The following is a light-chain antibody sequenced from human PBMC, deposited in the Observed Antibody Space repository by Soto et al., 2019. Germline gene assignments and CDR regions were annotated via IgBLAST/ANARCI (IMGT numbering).Light chain of an antibody. CDR2: DDG. V-gene: IGLV3-21*02. J-gene: IGLJ2*01. CDR1: NIEIKS. Sequence: SYELTQPPSVSVAPGQTARITGGGNNIEIKSVHWYQQKPGQAPVLVVYDDGDRTTGIPERFSGSKSGNTATLTTSRVEAGDEADYYCQVWDTTNPVIFGGGPTLTVL. CDR3: QVWDTTNPVI.